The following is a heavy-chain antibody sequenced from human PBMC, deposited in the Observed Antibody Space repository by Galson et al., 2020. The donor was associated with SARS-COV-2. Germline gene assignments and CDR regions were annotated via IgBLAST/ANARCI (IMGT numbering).Heavy chain of an antibody. Sequence: SETLSLTCTVSSGSISSSSYYWGWIRQPPGKGLEWIGSLYSSGSTYYNPSLKSRVTISVDTSKNQFSLKLSSVTAADTAVYYCARSKAADITPRMFDWFDPWGQGTLVTVSS. D-gene: IGHD2-15*01. CDR3: ARSKAADITPRMFDWFDP. V-gene: IGHV4-39*01. CDR2: LYSSGST. CDR1: SGSISSSSYY. J-gene: IGHJ5*02.